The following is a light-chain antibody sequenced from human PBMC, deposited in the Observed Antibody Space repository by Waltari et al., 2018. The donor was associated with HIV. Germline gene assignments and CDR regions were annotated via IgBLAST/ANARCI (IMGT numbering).Light chain of an antibody. J-gene: IGLJ3*02. V-gene: IGLV2-14*01. CDR3: SSYTATTAIL. Sequence: QSVLTQPASVSGSPGQSITISCTGTNSDVGGYGYVSWYQQHPGKAPKLLIYEVTQRPSGISSRFSGSKSGNTASMTISGLQAEDEADYYCSSYTATTAILFGGGTKVTVL. CDR2: EVT. CDR1: NSDVGGYGY.